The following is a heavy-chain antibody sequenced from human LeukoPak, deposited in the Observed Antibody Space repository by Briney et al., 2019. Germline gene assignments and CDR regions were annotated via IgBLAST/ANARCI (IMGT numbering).Heavy chain of an antibody. CDR1: GYTFTSYA. J-gene: IGHJ6*02. Sequence: GASVKVSCKASGYTFTSYAMNWVRQAPGQGLEWMGWINTNTGNPTYAQGFTGRFVFSLDTSVSTAYLQISSLKAEDTAVYYCARNHYYDFWSGYSTYYYYYGMDVWGQGTTVTVSS. CDR3: ARNHYYDFWSGYSTYYYYYGMDV. V-gene: IGHV7-4-1*02. D-gene: IGHD3-3*01. CDR2: INTNTGNP.